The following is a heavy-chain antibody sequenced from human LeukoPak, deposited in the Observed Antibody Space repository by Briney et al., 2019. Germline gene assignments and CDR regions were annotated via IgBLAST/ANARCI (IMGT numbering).Heavy chain of an antibody. V-gene: IGHV1-2*02. D-gene: IGHD5-12*01. J-gene: IGHJ5*02. CDR2: INPNSGGT. CDR3: ARGFRVATIDWFDP. Sequence: ASVKVSCKASGYTFTSYYMHWVRQAPGQGLEWMGWINPNSGGTNYAQKFQGRVTMTRDTSISTAYMELSRLRSDDTAVYYCARGFRVATIDWFDPWGQGTLVTVSS. CDR1: GYTFTSYY.